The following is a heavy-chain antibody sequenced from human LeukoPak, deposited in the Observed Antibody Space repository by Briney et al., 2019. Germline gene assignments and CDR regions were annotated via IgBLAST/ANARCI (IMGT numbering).Heavy chain of an antibody. CDR3: ARDLGSEAAADNVGVAFDI. D-gene: IGHD6-13*01. CDR1: GYTFTGYY. J-gene: IGHJ3*02. CDR2: INPNSGGT. Sequence: ASVKVSCKASGYTFTGYYMHWVRQAPGQGLEWMGWINPNSGGTNYAQKFQGRVTMTRDTSISTAYMELSSLRSEDTAVYYCARDLGSEAAADNVGVAFDIWGQGTMVTVSS. V-gene: IGHV1-2*02.